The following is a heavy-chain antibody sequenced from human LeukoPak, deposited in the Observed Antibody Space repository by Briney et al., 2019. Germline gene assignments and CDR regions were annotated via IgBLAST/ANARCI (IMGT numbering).Heavy chain of an antibody. V-gene: IGHV3-15*01. CDR3: TRQSDY. CDR2: ITSKTDGGTT. Sequence: KAGGSLRLSCAASGFTLSNAWMSWVRQAPGKGLEWVGRITSKTDGGTTDYAAPVKGRFTISRDDSKNTLYLQMNSLKTEDTAVYYCTRQSDYWGQGTLVAVSS. CDR1: GFTLSNAW. J-gene: IGHJ4*02.